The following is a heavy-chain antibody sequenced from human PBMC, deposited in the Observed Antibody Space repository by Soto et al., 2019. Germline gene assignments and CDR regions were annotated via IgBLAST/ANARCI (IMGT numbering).Heavy chain of an antibody. CDR3: ARGARNYYYFDY. CDR1: GFTFSSYW. D-gene: IGHD1-7*01. J-gene: IGHJ4*02. CDR2: IYTDGSRA. Sequence: EVQLVESGGGLVQPGGSLRLSCAASGFTFSSYWMHWVRQAPGKGLVWVSRIYTDGSRADYADSVKGRFTTSRDNAKNTVYLQVNSLGAEDTAVYYCARGARNYYYFDYWGQGTLVTVSS. V-gene: IGHV3-74*01.